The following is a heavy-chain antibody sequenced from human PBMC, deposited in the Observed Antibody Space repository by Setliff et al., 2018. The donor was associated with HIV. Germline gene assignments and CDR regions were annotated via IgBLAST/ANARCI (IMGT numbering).Heavy chain of an antibody. CDR3: ARSSLHCGGGSCYLTWFDP. CDR2: IYHSGST. CDR1: GYSISIGYY. Sequence: PSETLSLTCAVSGYSISIGYYWGWIRQPPGKGLEWIGNIYHSGSTYYNPSLKSRVTISVDMSKNQFSLKLNSVTAADTAVYYCARSSLHCGGGSCYLTWFDPWGQGTLVTVSS. V-gene: IGHV4-38-2*01. J-gene: IGHJ5*02. D-gene: IGHD2-15*01.